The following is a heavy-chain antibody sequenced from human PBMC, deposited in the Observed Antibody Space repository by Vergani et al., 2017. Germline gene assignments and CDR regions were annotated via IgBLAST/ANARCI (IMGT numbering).Heavy chain of an antibody. D-gene: IGHD6-19*01. J-gene: IGHJ4*02. CDR3: TTDLVAVAGTDY. CDR2: IRSKAYGGTT. CDR1: GFTFGDYA. V-gene: IGHV3-49*03. Sequence: EVQLVESGGGLVQPGRSLRLSCTASGFTFGDYAMSWFRQAPGKGLEWVGFIRSKAYGGTTEYAASVKGRFTISRDDSKSIAYLQMNSLKTEDTAVYYCTTDLVAVAGTDYWGQGTLVTVSS.